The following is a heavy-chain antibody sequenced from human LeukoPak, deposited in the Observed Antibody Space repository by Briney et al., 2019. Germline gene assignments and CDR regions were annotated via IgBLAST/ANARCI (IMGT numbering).Heavy chain of an antibody. CDR2: ISWDGGST. J-gene: IGHJ4*02. CDR1: GFTFDDYT. CDR3: ARGGYSSGWYAAFDY. D-gene: IGHD6-19*01. V-gene: IGHV3-43*01. Sequence: GGSLRLSCAASGFTFDDYTMHWVRQAPGKGLEWVSLISWDGGSTYYADSVKGRFTISRDNAKNSLYLQMNSLRAEDTAVYYCARGGYSSGWYAAFDYWGQGTLVTVSS.